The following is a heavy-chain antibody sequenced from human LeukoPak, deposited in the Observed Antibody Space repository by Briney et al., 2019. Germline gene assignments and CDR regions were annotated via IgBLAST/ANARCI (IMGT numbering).Heavy chain of an antibody. V-gene: IGHV4-61*01. J-gene: IGHJ4*02. CDR3: ARWFYYDSSGYYSPL. Sequence: SETLSLTCTVSGGSVRSGSYYWSWIRQPPGKGLEWIGYIYYSGSTNYNPSLNSRVTISVDTSKNQFSLKLSSVTAADTAVYYCARWFYYDSSGYYSPLWGQETLVTVSS. D-gene: IGHD3-22*01. CDR1: GGSVRSGSYY. CDR2: IYYSGST.